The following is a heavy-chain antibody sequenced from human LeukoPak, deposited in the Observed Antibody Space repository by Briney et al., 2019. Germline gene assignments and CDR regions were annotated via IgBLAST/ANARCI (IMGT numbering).Heavy chain of an antibody. D-gene: IGHD6-13*01. V-gene: IGHV4-39*07. CDR2: IYYSGKT. CDR3: ARDRGVSGFDY. J-gene: IGHJ4*02. CDR1: GGSIISSSYY. Sequence: PSETLSLTCTVSGGSIISSSYYWGWIRQPPGKGLEWIGSIYYSGKTDYNPSLKSRVTISVETSKNQFSLKLSSVTAADTAFYYCARDRGVSGFDYWGQGTLVTVSS.